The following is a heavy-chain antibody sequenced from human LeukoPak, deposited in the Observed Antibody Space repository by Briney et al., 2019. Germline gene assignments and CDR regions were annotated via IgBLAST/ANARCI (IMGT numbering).Heavy chain of an antibody. D-gene: IGHD3-10*01. Sequence: GASVKVSCKASGYTFTGYYMHWVRQAPGQGLEWMGWINPNSGGTNYAQKFQGRVTMTRDTSISTAYMELSRQRSDDTAVYYCARAESYYGSGSYYYWGQGTLVTVSS. V-gene: IGHV1-2*02. CDR3: ARAESYYGSGSYYY. J-gene: IGHJ4*02. CDR2: INPNSGGT. CDR1: GYTFTGYY.